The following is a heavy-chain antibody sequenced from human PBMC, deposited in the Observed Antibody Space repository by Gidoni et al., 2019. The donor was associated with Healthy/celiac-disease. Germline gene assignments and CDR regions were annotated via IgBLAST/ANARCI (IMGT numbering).Heavy chain of an antibody. CDR3: ASSGSYNVHYYGMDV. Sequence: QVQMVQSGAEVQKPGASVKVSCKAAVYTFTSYGISWVRQAPGQGLEWMGWISAYNGNTNYAQKLQGRVTMTTDTSTSTAYMELRSLRSDDTAVYYCASSGSYNVHYYGMDVWGQGTTVTVSS. J-gene: IGHJ6*02. CDR2: ISAYNGNT. D-gene: IGHD1-26*01. V-gene: IGHV1-18*01. CDR1: VYTFTSYG.